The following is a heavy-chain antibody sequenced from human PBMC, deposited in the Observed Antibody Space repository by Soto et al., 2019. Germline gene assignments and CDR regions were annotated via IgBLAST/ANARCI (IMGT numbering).Heavy chain of an antibody. D-gene: IGHD2-2*01. V-gene: IGHV3-23*01. CDR1: GFTFSIYA. CDR2: ISGSGGST. Sequence: PGGSLRLSCAASGFTFSIYAMSWFRQAPGKGLEWVSAISGSGGSTYYADSVKGRFTISRDNSKNTLYLQMNSLRAEDTAVYYCAKPDLFCSSTTSYPSPWGQGTLVPVSS. CDR3: AKPDLFCSSTTSYPSP. J-gene: IGHJ5*02.